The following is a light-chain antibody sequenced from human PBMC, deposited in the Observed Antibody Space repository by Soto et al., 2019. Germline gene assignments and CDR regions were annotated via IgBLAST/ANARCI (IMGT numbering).Light chain of an antibody. Sequence: DIQMTQSPSSLSASVVDRATITFRASQSISSYLNWYQQKPGKAPKVLIYAASNLQGGVPSRISGSGSGTDFTLTISSLQPEDVATYYCQQSYSSPITFGQGTRLEIK. CDR3: QQSYSSPIT. J-gene: IGKJ5*01. CDR2: AAS. V-gene: IGKV1-39*01. CDR1: QSISSY.